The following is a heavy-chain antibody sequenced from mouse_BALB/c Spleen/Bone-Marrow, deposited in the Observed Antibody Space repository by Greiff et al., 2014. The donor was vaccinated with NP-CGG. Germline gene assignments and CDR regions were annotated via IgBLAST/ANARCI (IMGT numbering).Heavy chain of an antibody. V-gene: IGHV5-12-2*01. CDR3: ARVSPYWYFDV. D-gene: IGHD6-2*01. Sequence: EVKLVESGGGFVQPGGSLKLSCAASGFTFSSYIMPWVRQTPEKRLEWVAYISHSGGSSYYLDTVKGRFTISRDNAKNTLYLQMSSLKSEDTAMYYCARVSPYWYFDVWGAGTTVTVSS. J-gene: IGHJ1*01. CDR1: GFTFSSYI. CDR2: ISHSGGSS.